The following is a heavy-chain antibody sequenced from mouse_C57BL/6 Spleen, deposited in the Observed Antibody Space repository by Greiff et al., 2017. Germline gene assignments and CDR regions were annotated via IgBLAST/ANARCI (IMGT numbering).Heavy chain of an antibody. D-gene: IGHD2-4*01. J-gene: IGHJ3*01. Sequence: QVQLKESGAELARPGASVKLSCKASGYTFTSYGISWVKQRTGQGLEWIGEIYPRSGNTYYNEKFKGKATLTADKSSSTAYMELRSLTSEDSAVYFCARGDYPGFAYWGQGTLVTVSA. CDR1: GYTFTSYG. CDR2: IYPRSGNT. CDR3: ARGDYPGFAY. V-gene: IGHV1-81*01.